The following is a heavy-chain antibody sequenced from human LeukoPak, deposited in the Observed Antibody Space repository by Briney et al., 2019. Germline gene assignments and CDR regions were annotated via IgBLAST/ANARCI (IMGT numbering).Heavy chain of an antibody. CDR1: GFTFDEYA. V-gene: IGHV3-9*01. J-gene: IGHJ3*01. CDR3: AKDRGGSSELGDAFDV. Sequence: GGSLRLSCAASGFTFDEYATHWVRQAPGKGLEWVSGISYSSGSIGYVDSVKGRFTISRDNAKNSLYLQMNSLRVEDTALYYCAKDRGGSSELGDAFDVWGQGTMVRVSS. CDR2: ISYSSGSI. D-gene: IGHD1-26*01.